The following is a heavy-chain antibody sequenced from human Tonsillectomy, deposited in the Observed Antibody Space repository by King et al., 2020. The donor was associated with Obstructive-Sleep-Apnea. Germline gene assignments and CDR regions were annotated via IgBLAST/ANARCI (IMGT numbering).Heavy chain of an antibody. CDR3: ARDVSSGSSGDY. Sequence: VQLVESGGGLVKPGGSLRLSCAASGFTFSSYSMNWVRQAPGKGLEWVSSISRSSSYIYYADSVKGRFTISRDNAKNSLYLQMNSLRAEDTAVYYCARDVSSGSSGDYWGQGTLVTVSS. J-gene: IGHJ4*02. D-gene: IGHD1-26*01. CDR2: ISRSSSYI. CDR1: GFTFSSYS. V-gene: IGHV3-21*01.